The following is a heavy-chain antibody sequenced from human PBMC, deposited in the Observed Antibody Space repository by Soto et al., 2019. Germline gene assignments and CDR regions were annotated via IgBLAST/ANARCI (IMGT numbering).Heavy chain of an antibody. CDR2: ISYDGSNK. D-gene: IGHD3-9*01. CDR3: AKDYYDILTGYLYYYYYGMDV. V-gene: IGHV3-30*18. Sequence: GGSLRLSCAASGFTFSSYGMHWVRQAPGKGPEWVAVISYDGSNKYYADSVKGRFTISRDNSKNTLYLQMNSLRAEDTAVYYCAKDYYDILTGYLYYYYYGMDVWGQGTTVTVSS. CDR1: GFTFSSYG. J-gene: IGHJ6*02.